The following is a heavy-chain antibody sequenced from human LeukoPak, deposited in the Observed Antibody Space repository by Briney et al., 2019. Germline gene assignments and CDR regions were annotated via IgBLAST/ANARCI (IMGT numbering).Heavy chain of an antibody. V-gene: IGHV4-39*07. D-gene: IGHD6-19*01. CDR1: GGSIRSSSYY. CDR2: IYYSGST. CDR3: ARDRDSSGWSYYFDY. J-gene: IGHJ4*02. Sequence: SETLSLTCTVSGGSIRSSSYYWGWIRQPPGKGLEWIGTIYYSGSTSYNPSLKSRVTISVDTSKNQFSLKLSSVTAADTAVYYCARDRDSSGWSYYFDYWGQGTLVTVSS.